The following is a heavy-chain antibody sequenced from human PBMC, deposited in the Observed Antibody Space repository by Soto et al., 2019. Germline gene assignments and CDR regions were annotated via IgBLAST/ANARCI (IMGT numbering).Heavy chain of an antibody. D-gene: IGHD6-6*01. CDR1: GYSISSSNW. J-gene: IGHJ4*02. Sequence: SETLSLTCAVSGYSISSSNWWGWIRQPPGKGLEWIGYIYYSGTTYYNPSLKSRVTMSVDTSKNQFSLKLTSVTAVDTAVYYCARRGSSSGGRVYWGQGTLVTVSS. V-gene: IGHV4-28*01. CDR2: IYYSGTT. CDR3: ARRGSSSGGRVY.